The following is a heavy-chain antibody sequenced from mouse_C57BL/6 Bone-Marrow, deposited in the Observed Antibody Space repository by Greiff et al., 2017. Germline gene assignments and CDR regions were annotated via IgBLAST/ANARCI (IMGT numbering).Heavy chain of an antibody. CDR3: ARHHYGSSYGYFDV. CDR2: ISNGGGST. D-gene: IGHD1-1*01. Sequence: EVQLVESGGGLVQPGGSLKLSCAASGFTFSDYYMYWVRQTPEKRLKWVAYISNGGGSTYYPDTVKGRFTISRDNAKNTLYLQMSRLKSEDTAMYYCARHHYGSSYGYFDVWGTGTTVTVSS. V-gene: IGHV5-12*01. CDR1: GFTFSDYY. J-gene: IGHJ1*03.